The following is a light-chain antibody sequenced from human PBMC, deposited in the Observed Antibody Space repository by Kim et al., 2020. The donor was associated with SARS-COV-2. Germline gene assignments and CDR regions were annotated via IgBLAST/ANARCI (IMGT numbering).Light chain of an antibody. CDR3: QQYGSSPT. CDR2: DAS. V-gene: IGKV3-20*01. J-gene: IGKJ2*01. CDR1: QSVSSY. Sequence: LSLSPGERATLSCRASQSVSSYLAWYQQRHGQAPRLLIYDASSRATGIPDRFSGSGSGTDFTLTISRLESEDFAVYYCQQYGSSPTFGQGTKLEI.